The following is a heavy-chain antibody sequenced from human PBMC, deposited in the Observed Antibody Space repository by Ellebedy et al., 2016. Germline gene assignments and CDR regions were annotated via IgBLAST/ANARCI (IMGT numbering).Heavy chain of an antibody. Sequence: ASVKVSCKVSGYTLTELSMHWVRQAPGKGLEWMGGFDPEDGETIYAQKFQGRVTMTEDTSADTAYMELSSLGSEDTAVYYCATAPTVTTVYAHPGDRTEYFQHWGQGTLVTVSS. D-gene: IGHD4-17*01. V-gene: IGHV1-24*01. CDR1: GYTLTELS. J-gene: IGHJ1*01. CDR2: FDPEDGET. CDR3: ATAPTVTTVYAHPGDRTEYFQH.